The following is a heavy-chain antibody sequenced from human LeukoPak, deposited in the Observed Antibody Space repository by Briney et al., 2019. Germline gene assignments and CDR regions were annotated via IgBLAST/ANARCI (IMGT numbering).Heavy chain of an antibody. V-gene: IGHV4-30-4*01. CDR2: IYYSGST. J-gene: IGHJ5*02. CDR3: AREVTTFPSWFDP. Sequence: SETLSLTCTVSGGSISSGDYYWSWIRQPPGKGLEWIGYIYYSGSTYYNPSLKSRVTISVDTSKNQFSLKLSSVTAADTAVYYCAREVTTFPSWFDPWGQGTLVTVSS. D-gene: IGHD4-17*01. CDR1: GGSISSGDYY.